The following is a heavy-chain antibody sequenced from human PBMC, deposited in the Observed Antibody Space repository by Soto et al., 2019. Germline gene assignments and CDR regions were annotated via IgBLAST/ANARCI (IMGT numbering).Heavy chain of an antibody. J-gene: IGHJ3*02. Sequence: ASVKVSCKASGYTCTSYYMHCVRQAPGQGLEWMGIINPSGGSTSYAQKFQGRVTMTRDTSTSTVYMELSSLRSEDTAVYYCARGRGPSTVTDAFDIWGQGTMVTVS. CDR2: INPSGGST. CDR1: GYTCTSYY. CDR3: ARGRGPSTVTDAFDI. V-gene: IGHV1-46*01. D-gene: IGHD4-17*01.